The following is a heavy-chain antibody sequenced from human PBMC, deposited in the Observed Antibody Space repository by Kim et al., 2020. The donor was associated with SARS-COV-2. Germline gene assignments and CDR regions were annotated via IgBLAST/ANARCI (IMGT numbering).Heavy chain of an antibody. J-gene: IGHJ6*02. D-gene: IGHD5-12*01. Sequence: VKGRFTISRDNSKNTLYLQVNSLRAEDTAVYYCARDIVTTVNYYYYGMDVWGQGTTVTVSS. V-gene: IGHV3-30*01. CDR3: ARDIVTTVNYYYYGMDV.